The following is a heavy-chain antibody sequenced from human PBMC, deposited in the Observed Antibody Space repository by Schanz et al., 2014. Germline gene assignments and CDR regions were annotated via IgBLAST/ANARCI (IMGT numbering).Heavy chain of an antibody. CDR2: IFHSGTT. D-gene: IGHD5-12*01. J-gene: IGHJ4*02. V-gene: IGHV4-4*02. CDR3: ARAAYGGYTSTPLRY. CDR1: GGSISSGVW. Sequence: QVQLQESGPGLVKPSGTLSLTCVVSGGSISSGVWWTWARQSPGKGLEWIGEIFHSGTTNYNPSLESRVTISVDKSKNQFSLILSSMTAADTAVYYCARAAYGGYTSTPLRYWGQGILVTVSS.